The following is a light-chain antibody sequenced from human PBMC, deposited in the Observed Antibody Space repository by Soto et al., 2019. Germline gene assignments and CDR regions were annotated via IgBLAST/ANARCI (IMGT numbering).Light chain of an antibody. J-gene: IGLJ1*01. CDR3: AVWEASRGV. CDR1: TSNIGSNT. CDR2: SNS. V-gene: IGLV1-44*01. Sequence: QSVLTQPPSASGTPGQGVTISCAGSTSNIGSNTVNWYQQVPGTAPKLLIYSNSQRPSGVPNRFSGSKSGTSASLAISGLQSEEEADYSCAVWEASRGVFGSGTKLTVL.